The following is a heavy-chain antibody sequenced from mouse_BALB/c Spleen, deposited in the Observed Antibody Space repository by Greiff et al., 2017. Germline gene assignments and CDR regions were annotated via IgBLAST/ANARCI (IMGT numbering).Heavy chain of an antibody. Sequence: EVNLVESGGGLVQPGGSRKLSCAASGFTFSSFGMHWVRQAPEKGLEWVAYISSGSSTIYYADTVKGRFTISRDNPKNTLFLQMTSLRSEDTAMYYCARYGSSYAWFAYWGQGTLVTVSA. CDR3: ARYGSSYAWFAY. J-gene: IGHJ3*01. D-gene: IGHD1-1*01. CDR1: GFTFSSFG. V-gene: IGHV5-17*02. CDR2: ISSGSSTI.